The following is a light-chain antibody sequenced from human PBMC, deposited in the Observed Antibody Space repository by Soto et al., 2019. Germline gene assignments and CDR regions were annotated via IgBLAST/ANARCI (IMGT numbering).Light chain of an antibody. CDR1: TGAVTSGYY. CDR2: STS. V-gene: IGLV7-43*01. J-gene: IGLJ3*02. Sequence: QTVVTQEPSLTVSPGGTVTLTCASSTGAVTSGYYPNWFQQKPGQAPRVLIYSTSNRHSWTPARFSGSLLGGKAALTLSGVQPADEAEYYCLIYYNGAWVFGGGTKLTVL. CDR3: LIYYNGAWV.